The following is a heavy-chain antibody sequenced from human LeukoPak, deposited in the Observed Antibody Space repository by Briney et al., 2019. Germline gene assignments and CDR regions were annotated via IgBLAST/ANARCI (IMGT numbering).Heavy chain of an antibody. D-gene: IGHD6-19*01. V-gene: IGHV4-39*07. Sequence: SETLSLTCTVSGGSISSSSYYWGWIRQPPGKGLEWIGSIYNSGRTYYNPSPKSRVTISVDTSKNQFSLKVSSVTAADTAVYYCARGPSVSSGWYPFDYWGQGTLVTVSS. CDR3: ARGPSVSSGWYPFDY. CDR2: IYNSGRT. J-gene: IGHJ4*02. CDR1: GGSISSSSYY.